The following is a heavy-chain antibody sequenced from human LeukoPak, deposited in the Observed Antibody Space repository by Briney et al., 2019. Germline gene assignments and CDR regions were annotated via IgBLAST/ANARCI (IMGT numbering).Heavy chain of an antibody. CDR2: MNPNSGNT. V-gene: IGHV1-8*03. CDR3: ARGPRYCSSTSCPTATWFDP. Sequence: ASVKVSCKASGGTFSSYTINWVRQATGQGLEWMGWMNPNSGNTGYAQKFQGRVTITRNTSISTAYMELSSLRSEDTAVYYCARGPRYCSSTSCPTATWFDPWGQGTLVTVSS. D-gene: IGHD2-2*01. J-gene: IGHJ5*02. CDR1: GGTFSSYT.